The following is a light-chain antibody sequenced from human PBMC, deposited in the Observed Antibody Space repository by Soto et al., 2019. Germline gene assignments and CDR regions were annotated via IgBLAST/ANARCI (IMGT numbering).Light chain of an antibody. Sequence: EFVLTQSPGTLSLSPGEGATLSCRASQSVRSHLAWYQHKPGQAPRLLIYGASTRETGIPARFSGSGSGTEFTLTISSLQSEDFEVDYCQQYNNWPQTFGQGTQVDIK. CDR1: QSVRSH. V-gene: IGKV3-15*01. CDR3: QQYNNWPQT. J-gene: IGKJ1*01. CDR2: GAS.